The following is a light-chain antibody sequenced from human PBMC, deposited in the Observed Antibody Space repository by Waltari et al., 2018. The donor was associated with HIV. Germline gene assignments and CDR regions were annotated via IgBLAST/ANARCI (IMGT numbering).Light chain of an antibody. CDR2: DAS. Sequence: DIQMTQSPSSLSASVGDRVTITCKASQDISNYLNWYQQKPGKAPKLLIYDASNLETGVPSRFSGSGSGTDFTFTISSLQPEDIATYYCQQYDNLGFTFGPGTKVDIK. CDR1: QDISNY. J-gene: IGKJ3*01. CDR3: QQYDNLGFT. V-gene: IGKV1-33*01.